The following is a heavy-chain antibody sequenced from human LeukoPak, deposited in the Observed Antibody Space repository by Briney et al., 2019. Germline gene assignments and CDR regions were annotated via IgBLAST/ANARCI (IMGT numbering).Heavy chain of an antibody. V-gene: IGHV3-48*04. CDR3: ARDRGCTGGSCYGDY. D-gene: IGHD2-15*01. CDR1: GFTFSSYS. CDR2: ISSSSSTI. Sequence: GGSLRLSCAASGFTFSSYSMNWVRQAPGKGLEWVSYISSSSSTIYYADSVKGRFTISRDNAKNSLYLQMNSLRAEDTAVYYCARDRGCTGGSCYGDYWGQGTLVTVSS. J-gene: IGHJ4*02.